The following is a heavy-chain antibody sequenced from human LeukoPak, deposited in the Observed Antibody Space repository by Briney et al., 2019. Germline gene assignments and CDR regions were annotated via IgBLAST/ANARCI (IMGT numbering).Heavy chain of an antibody. CDR3: AVQWLVDY. Sequence: ASVKVSCKASGYTLTGYYMHWVRQAPGQGLEWMGWINPNSGGTNYAQKFQDRVTMTRDTSISTAHMELSRLRSDDTAVYYCAVQWLVDYWGQGTLVTVSS. D-gene: IGHD5-12*01. V-gene: IGHV1-2*02. CDR2: INPNSGGT. J-gene: IGHJ4*02. CDR1: GYTLTGYY.